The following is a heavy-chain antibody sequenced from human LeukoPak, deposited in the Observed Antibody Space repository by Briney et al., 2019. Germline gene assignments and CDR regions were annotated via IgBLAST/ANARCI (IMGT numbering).Heavy chain of an antibody. CDR1: GDSISSSSDF. CDR2: IYTSGST. J-gene: IGHJ6*02. Sequence: SETLSLTCPVSGDSISSSSDFWGWIRQPPGKGLEWIGRIYTSGSTNYNPSLKSRVTMSVDTSKNQFSLKLSSVTAADTAVYYCARGPGYGRLGYYYGMDVWGQGTTVTVSS. CDR3: ARGPGYGRLGYYYGMDV. V-gene: IGHV4-39*07. D-gene: IGHD4-17*01.